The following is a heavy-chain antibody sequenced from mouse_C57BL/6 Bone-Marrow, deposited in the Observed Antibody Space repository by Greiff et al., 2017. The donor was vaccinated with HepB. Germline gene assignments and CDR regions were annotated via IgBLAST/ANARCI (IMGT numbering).Heavy chain of an antibody. CDR2: IDPETGGT. V-gene: IGHV1-15*01. CDR1: GYTFTDYE. CDR3: TREEDRYFDY. Sequence: QVQLKESGAELVRPGASVTLSCKASGYTFTDYEMHWVKQTPVHGLEWIGAIDPETGGTAYNQKFKGKAILTADKSSSTAYMELRSLTSEDSAVYYCTREEDRYFDYWGQGTTLTVSS. J-gene: IGHJ2*01.